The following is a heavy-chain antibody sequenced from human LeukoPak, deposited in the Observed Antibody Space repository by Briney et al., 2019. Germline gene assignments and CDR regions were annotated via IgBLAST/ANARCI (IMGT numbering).Heavy chain of an antibody. V-gene: IGHV1-2*02. Sequence: GASVKVSCKASGYTFTSYGISWVRQAPGQGLEWMGWINPHSGGTNYAQKFQGRVTMTRDTSISTAYMELSRLRSDDTAVYYCASWSSPIDIVVVPAAVHSSSWDYWGQGTLVTVSS. CDR2: INPHSGGT. J-gene: IGHJ4*02. D-gene: IGHD2-2*01. CDR1: GYTFTSYG. CDR3: ASWSSPIDIVVVPAAVHSSSWDY.